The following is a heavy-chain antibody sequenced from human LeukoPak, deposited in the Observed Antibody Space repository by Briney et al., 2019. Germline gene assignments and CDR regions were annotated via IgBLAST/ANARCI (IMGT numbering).Heavy chain of an antibody. J-gene: IGHJ5*02. D-gene: IGHD2-2*01. CDR3: ARGGFGCSSSSCSNWFDP. CDR1: GGSFSGYY. V-gene: IGHV4-34*01. CDR2: INHSGST. Sequence: ADTLSLTCAVYGGSFSGYYRSWIRQPPGKGLEWIGEINHSGSTNYNPSLKSPVTMSLDTSKNQFSLKLSSVTAADTAVYYCARGGFGCSSSSCSNWFDPWGQGTLVTVSS.